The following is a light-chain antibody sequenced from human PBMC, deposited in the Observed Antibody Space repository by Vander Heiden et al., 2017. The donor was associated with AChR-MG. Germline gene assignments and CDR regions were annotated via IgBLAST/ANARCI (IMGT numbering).Light chain of an antibody. CDR3: QVWDSSTVV. CDR2: RES. CDR1: SIGSKN. Sequence: SYELTQPLSVSVALGPTARITCGGNSIGSKNVHGYQQKPGQAPVMVIYRESNRPAGVPERCSGSNSGNTATLTISRAEAGDEDDYYCQVWDSSTVVFGGGTKLTVL. V-gene: IGLV3-9*01. J-gene: IGLJ2*01.